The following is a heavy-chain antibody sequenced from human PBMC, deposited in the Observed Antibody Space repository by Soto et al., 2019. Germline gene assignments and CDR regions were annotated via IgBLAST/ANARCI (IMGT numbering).Heavy chain of an antibody. J-gene: IGHJ4*02. V-gene: IGHV3-48*03. CDR3: ARGYTGGWSRGGYFDY. Sequence: PGGSLRLTCAASGFTFTSNEMNWVRQAPGKGLEWISYISSSGSTKSYADSVKGRFTISRDNAKNSLLLQMNSLTAEDRAVYYCARGYTGGWSRGGYFDYWGQGALVTVSS. CDR2: ISSSGSTK. D-gene: IGHD6-19*01. CDR1: GFTFTSNE.